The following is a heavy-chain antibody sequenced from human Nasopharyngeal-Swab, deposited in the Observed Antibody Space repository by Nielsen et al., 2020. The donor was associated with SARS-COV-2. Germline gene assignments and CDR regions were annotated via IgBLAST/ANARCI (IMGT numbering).Heavy chain of an antibody. CDR3: ARTPYYDILTGYYRGAGDYYYYYGMDV. CDR2: INPSGSST. V-gene: IGHV1-46*01. J-gene: IGHJ6*02. D-gene: IGHD3-9*01. CDR1: GYTFTSYY. Sequence: ASVKVSCKASGYTFTSYYMHWVRQAPGQGLEWMGIINPSGSSTSYAQKFQGRVTMTRDTSTSTVYMELSSLRSEDTAVYYCARTPYYDILTGYYRGAGDYYYYYGMDVWGQGTTVPVSS.